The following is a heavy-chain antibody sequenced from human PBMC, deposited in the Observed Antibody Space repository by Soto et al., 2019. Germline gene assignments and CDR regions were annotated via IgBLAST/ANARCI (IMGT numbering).Heavy chain of an antibody. D-gene: IGHD6-19*01. J-gene: IGHJ4*02. CDR3: ARGSMSGWPFDY. CDR2: INPNSGGT. Sequence: ASVKVSCKASGYTFTGYYMHWVRQAPGQRLEWMGWINPNSGGTNYAQKFQDRVTITRDTSASTAYMEVNSLQSEDAAVYYCARGSMSGWPFDYWGQGTLVTVSS. V-gene: IGHV1-2*02. CDR1: GYTFTGYY.